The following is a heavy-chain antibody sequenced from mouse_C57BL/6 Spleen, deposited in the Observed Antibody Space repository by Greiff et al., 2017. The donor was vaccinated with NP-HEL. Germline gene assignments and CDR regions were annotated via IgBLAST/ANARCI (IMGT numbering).Heavy chain of an antibody. D-gene: IGHD1-1*01. CDR3: ARIYYYGSSYVSFAY. Sequence: QVQLKQPGAELVKPGASVKLSCKASGYTFTSYWMHWVKQRPGQGLEWIGMIHPNSGSTNYNEKFKSKATLTVDKSSSTAYMQLSSLTSEDSAVYYCARIYYYGSSYVSFAYWGQGTLVTVSA. V-gene: IGHV1-64*01. J-gene: IGHJ3*01. CDR1: GYTFTSYW. CDR2: IHPNSGST.